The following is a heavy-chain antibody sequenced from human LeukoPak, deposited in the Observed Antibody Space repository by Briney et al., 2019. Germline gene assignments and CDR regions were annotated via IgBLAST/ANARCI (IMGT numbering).Heavy chain of an antibody. CDR2: VYYSGST. CDR1: GGSIRSSHYY. V-gene: IGHV4-39*01. J-gene: IGHJ4*02. D-gene: IGHD4-17*01. Sequence: PSETLSLTCSVSGGSIRSSHYYWGWIRQPLGQGLEWIASVYYSGSTYYTPSLRSRVTISIDTSKNQFSLKLTSVTAADTAVFYCARQGGDNGYYYFDFWGQGTLVTVSS. CDR3: ARQGGDNGYYYFDF.